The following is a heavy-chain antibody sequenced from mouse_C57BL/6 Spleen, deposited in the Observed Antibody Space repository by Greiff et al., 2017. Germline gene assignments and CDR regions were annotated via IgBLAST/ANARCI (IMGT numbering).Heavy chain of an antibody. CDR3: TFITTVVANYYFDY. D-gene: IGHD1-1*01. V-gene: IGHV14-1*01. CDR1: GFNIKDYY. CDR2: IDPEDGDT. Sequence: VQLKQSGAELVRPGASVKLSCTASGFNIKDYYMHWVKQRPEQGLEWIGRIDPEDGDTEYAPKFQGKATMTADTSSNTAYLQLSSLTSEDTAVYYCTFITTVVANYYFDYWGQGTTLTVSS. J-gene: IGHJ2*01.